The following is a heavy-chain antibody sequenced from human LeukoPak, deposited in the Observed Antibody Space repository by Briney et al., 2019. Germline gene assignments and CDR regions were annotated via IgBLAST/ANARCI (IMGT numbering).Heavy chain of an antibody. CDR2: ISAYNGNT. D-gene: IGHD3-9*01. CDR3: ARDPRGVRYFDWLPNYYYGMDV. J-gene: IGHJ6*02. V-gene: IGHV1-18*01. Sequence: ASVKVSCKASGYTFTSYGISWVRQAPGQGLEWMGWISAYNGNTNYAQKLQGRVTMTTDTSTSTAYMELRSLRSDDPAVYYCARDPRGVRYFDWLPNYYYGMDVWGQGTTVTVSS. CDR1: GYTFTSYG.